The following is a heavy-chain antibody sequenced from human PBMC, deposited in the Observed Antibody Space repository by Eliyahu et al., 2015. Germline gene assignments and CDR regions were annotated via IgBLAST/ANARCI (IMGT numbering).Heavy chain of an antibody. J-gene: IGHJ2*01. CDR1: GYNFADYW. CDR2: IVAPVSYI. V-gene: IGHV5-10-1*03. Sequence: EVQLVQPGAEVKQPGESLRISCEGSGYNFADYWITWVRQMPGKGLEWMGRIVAPVSYIHQNPLFQGHVTISADKSTNTAFLQWTSLKTSHTGMYYCARSLGDPMATNNWFFDLWGRGTLVTVSS. D-gene: IGHD5-24*01. CDR3: ARSLGDPMATNNWFFDL.